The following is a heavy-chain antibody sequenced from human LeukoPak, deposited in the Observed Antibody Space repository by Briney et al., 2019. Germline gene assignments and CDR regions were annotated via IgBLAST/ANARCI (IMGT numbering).Heavy chain of an antibody. J-gene: IGHJ5*02. Sequence: PSETLSLTCTVAGGSISSYYWSWIRQPPGEGLEWIGYIYYSGGTNYNPSLKSRVTISVDQPQNQFSLKLSSVTAADTAVYYCARDPRSSGYCSGGSCSDWFDPWGQGTLVTVSS. V-gene: IGHV4-59*01. D-gene: IGHD2-15*01. CDR3: ARDPRSSGYCSGGSCSDWFDP. CDR1: GGSISSYY. CDR2: IYYSGGT.